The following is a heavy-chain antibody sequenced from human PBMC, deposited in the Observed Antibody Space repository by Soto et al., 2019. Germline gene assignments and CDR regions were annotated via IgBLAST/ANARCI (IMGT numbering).Heavy chain of an antibody. CDR3: ARAWYNWNYFDC. D-gene: IGHD1-20*01. CDR2: IIPIFGTA. V-gene: IGHV1-69*13. Sequence: ASVKVSCKASGGTFSSYAISWVRQAPGQGLEWMGGIIPIFGTANYAQKFQGRVTITADESTSTAYMELSSLRSEDTAVYYCARAWYNWNYFDCWGQGTLVTVSS. J-gene: IGHJ4*02. CDR1: GGTFSSYA.